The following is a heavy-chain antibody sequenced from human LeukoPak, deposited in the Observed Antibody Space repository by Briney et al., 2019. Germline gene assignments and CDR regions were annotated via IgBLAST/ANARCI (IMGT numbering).Heavy chain of an antibody. CDR1: GYTFTSYG. D-gene: IGHD1-26*01. CDR3: ARAYSVLGATPFEY. Sequence: ASVKVFCKASGYTFTSYGISWVRQAPGQGLEWMGWISAYNGNTNYAQKLQGRVTMTTDTSTSTAYMELRSLRSDDTAVYYCARAYSVLGATPFEYWGQGTLVTVSS. J-gene: IGHJ4*02. CDR2: ISAYNGNT. V-gene: IGHV1-18*01.